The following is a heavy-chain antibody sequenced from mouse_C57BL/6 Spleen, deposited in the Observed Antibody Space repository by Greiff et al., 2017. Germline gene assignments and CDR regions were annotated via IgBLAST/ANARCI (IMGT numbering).Heavy chain of an antibody. CDR3: SRIYYYGSSYVYYAMDY. CDR2: IDPSDSYT. D-gene: IGHD1-1*01. J-gene: IGHJ4*01. CDR1: GYTFTSYW. V-gene: IGHV1-50*01. Sequence: QVQLQQPGAELVKPGASVKLSCKASGYTFTSYWMQWVKQRPGQGLEWIGEIDPSDSYTNYNQKLKGKATLTVDTSSSTAYMQLSSLTSEDSAVYYCSRIYYYGSSYVYYAMDYWGQGTSVTVSS.